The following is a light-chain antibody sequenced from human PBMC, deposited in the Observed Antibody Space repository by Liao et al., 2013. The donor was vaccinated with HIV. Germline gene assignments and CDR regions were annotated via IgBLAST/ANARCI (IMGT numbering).Light chain of an antibody. Sequence: SYELTQPPSVSVSPGQTASITCSGDKLGDKYVCWYQQNPGQSPVLVIYQDAKRPSGIPERFSGSNSGNTATLTISGTQAMDEADYYCQAWDGSSAYVVFGGGTKLTVL. CDR2: QDA. CDR1: KLGDKY. CDR3: QAWDGSSAYVV. J-gene: IGLJ2*01. V-gene: IGLV3-1*01.